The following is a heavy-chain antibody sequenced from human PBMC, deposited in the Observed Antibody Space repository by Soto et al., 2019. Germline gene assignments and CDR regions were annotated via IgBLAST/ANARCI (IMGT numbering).Heavy chain of an antibody. D-gene: IGHD1-26*01. Sequence: EVQLVESGGGLVQPGGSLRLSCVASGFTSSSDWMHWVRQAPGKGLVWVSRIKTDGSSRGYADSVKGRFTISRDNAKNTLYLQMTSLRAEDTAVYYCVRPWGYWGQGTLVTVSS. CDR2: IKTDGSSR. J-gene: IGHJ4*02. CDR3: VRPWGY. CDR1: GFTSSSDW. V-gene: IGHV3-74*01.